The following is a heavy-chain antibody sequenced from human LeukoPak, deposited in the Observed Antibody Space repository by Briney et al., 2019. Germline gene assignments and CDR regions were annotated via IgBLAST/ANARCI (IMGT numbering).Heavy chain of an antibody. CDR1: GGTFISYA. Sequence: ASVKVSCKASGGTFISYAISWVRQAPGQGLEWMGRIIPIFGTANYAQKFQGRVTITTDEYTSTAYMELSSLRSEDTAVYYCARDGKLTGAPYFDYWGQGTLVTVSS. J-gene: IGHJ4*02. D-gene: IGHD7-27*01. CDR3: ARDGKLTGAPYFDY. V-gene: IGHV1-69*05. CDR2: IIPIFGTA.